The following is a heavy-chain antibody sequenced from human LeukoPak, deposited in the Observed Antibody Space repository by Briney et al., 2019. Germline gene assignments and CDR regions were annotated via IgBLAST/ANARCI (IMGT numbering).Heavy chain of an antibody. V-gene: IGHV5-51*01. CDR2: MYPGDSDI. J-gene: IGHJ3*02. D-gene: IGHD3-16*01. Sequence: GESLKISCKGSGYSFTTYWIGGVRQMPGKGPEWMGIMYPGDSDIRYNPSFQGQVTISADKSISTAYLQWSSLKASDIAMYYCARHRDYVPDIWGQGTMVTVSS. CDR1: GYSFTTYW. CDR3: ARHRDYVPDI.